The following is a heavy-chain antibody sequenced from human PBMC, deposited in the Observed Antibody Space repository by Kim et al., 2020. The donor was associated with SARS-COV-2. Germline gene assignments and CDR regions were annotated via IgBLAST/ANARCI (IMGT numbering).Heavy chain of an antibody. Sequence: DSVKGRFTISRDNAKNSLYLQMNSLRAEDTAVYYCARDPDYYVSSGLPNYWGQGTLVTVSS. D-gene: IGHD3-22*01. CDR3: ARDPDYYVSSGLPNY. J-gene: IGHJ4*02. V-gene: IGHV3-7*03.